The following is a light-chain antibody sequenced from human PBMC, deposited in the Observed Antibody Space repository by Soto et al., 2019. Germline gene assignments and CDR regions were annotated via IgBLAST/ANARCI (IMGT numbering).Light chain of an antibody. V-gene: IGKV1-9*01. J-gene: IGKJ3*01. CDR1: QGIFSY. Sequence: DIQLTQSPSFLSASVGDRVTITCRASQGIFSYLMWYHQRPGKAPKVLIYAASVLQSGVPSRFSGSGSGTEFTLPISSLQPEDFGTYYCQHLDSPPRYTFGPGTKVEI. CDR3: QHLDSPPRYT. CDR2: AAS.